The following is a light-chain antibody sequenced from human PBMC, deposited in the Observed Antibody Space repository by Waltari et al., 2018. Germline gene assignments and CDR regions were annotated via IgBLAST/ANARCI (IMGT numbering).Light chain of an antibody. V-gene: IGKV1-39*01. CDR1: QSINTF. J-gene: IGKJ1*01. Sequence: DIQMTQSPSSLYASVGDRVTITCRASQSINTFLNWYQQKPGRAPKVLIYAASRLLSGVPSRFSGSGYGTDFTLTITSLQREDFATYFCQQSYISPPGTFGQGTKVEIK. CDR3: QQSYISPPGT. CDR2: AAS.